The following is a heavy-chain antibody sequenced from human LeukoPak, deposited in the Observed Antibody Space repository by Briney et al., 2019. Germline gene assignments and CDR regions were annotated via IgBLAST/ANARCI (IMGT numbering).Heavy chain of an antibody. J-gene: IGHJ6*01. Sequence: GGSLRLSCAASGFTFSSYAMSWARQAPGKGLEWVSVIYSGGSTYYADSVKGRFTISRDNSKNTLYLQMNSLRAEDTAVYYCARDCSSTSCYESDEPYYYGMDVWGQGTTVTVSS. CDR2: IYSGGST. CDR1: GFTFSSYA. V-gene: IGHV3-53*01. D-gene: IGHD2-2*01. CDR3: ARDCSSTSCYESDEPYYYGMDV.